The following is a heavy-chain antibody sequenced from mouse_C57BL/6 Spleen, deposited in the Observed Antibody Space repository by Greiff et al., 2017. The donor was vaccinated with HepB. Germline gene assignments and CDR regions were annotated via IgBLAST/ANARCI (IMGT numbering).Heavy chain of an antibody. V-gene: IGHV1-19*01. J-gene: IGHJ2*01. CDR2: INPYNGGT. Sequence: VQLQQSGPVLVKPGASVKMSCKASGYTFTDYYMNWVKQSHGKSLEWIGVINPYNGGTSYNQKFKGKATLTVDKSSSTAYMELNSLTSEDSAVYYCARGPERYYFDYWGQGTTLTVSS. CDR1: GYTFTDYY. CDR3: ARGPERYYFDY.